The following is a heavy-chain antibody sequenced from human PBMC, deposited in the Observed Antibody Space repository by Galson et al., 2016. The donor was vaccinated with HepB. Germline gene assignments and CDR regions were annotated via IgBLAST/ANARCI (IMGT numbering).Heavy chain of an antibody. CDR3: ASVTMAREVGGSYGMDG. CDR2: IHHSGST. V-gene: IGHV4-34*01. CDR1: GGSFSGYY. J-gene: IGHJ6*02. D-gene: IGHD3-10*01. Sequence: SETLSLTCTIYGGSFSGYYWSWIRQPPGKGLEWIGEIHHSGSTNYNPSLKSRVTISVDTSKNQFSLKVSSVTAADTAVYYCASVTMAREVGGSYGMDGWGQGTMVTVSS.